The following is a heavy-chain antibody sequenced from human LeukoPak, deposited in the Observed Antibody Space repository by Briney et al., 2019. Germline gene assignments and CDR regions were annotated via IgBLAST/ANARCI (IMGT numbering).Heavy chain of an antibody. CDR2: IIPIFGTA. CDR3: ARDDVWWLRGYFDY. V-gene: IGHV1-69*05. Sequence: ASVKVSCKASGGTFSSYAISWVRQAPGQGLEWMGGIIPIFGTANYAQKFQGRVTMTTDTSTSTAYMELRSLRSDDTAVYYCARDDVWWLRGYFDYWGQGTLVTVSS. CDR1: GGTFSSYA. J-gene: IGHJ4*02. D-gene: IGHD5-12*01.